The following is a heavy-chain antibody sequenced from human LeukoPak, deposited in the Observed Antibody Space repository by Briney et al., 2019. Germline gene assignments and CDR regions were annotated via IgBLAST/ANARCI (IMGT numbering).Heavy chain of an antibody. V-gene: IGHV3-20*04. Sequence: PGGSLRLSCAASGFTFDDYGMSWVRQAPGKGLEWVSGINWNGGSTGYADSVKGRFTISRDNAKNSLYLQMNSLRAEDTALYYCARDRFGVPAAISLDYWGQGTLVTVSS. D-gene: IGHD2-2*01. J-gene: IGHJ4*02. CDR3: ARDRFGVPAAISLDY. CDR2: INWNGGST. CDR1: GFTFDDYG.